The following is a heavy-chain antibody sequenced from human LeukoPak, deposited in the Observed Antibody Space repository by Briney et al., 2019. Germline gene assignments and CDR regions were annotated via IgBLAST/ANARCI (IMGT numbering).Heavy chain of an antibody. J-gene: IGHJ6*02. CDR2: IYYSGST. CDR3: ARDQIVVIPAAAYYYYGMDV. D-gene: IGHD2-2*01. CDR1: GGSISSYY. Sequence: PSETLSLTCTVSGGSISSYYWSWIRQPPGKGLEWFGYIYYSGSTNYNPSLKSRVTISVDTSKNQSSLKLSSVTAADTAVYYCARDQIVVIPAAAYYYYGMDVWGQGTTVTVSS. V-gene: IGHV4-59*01.